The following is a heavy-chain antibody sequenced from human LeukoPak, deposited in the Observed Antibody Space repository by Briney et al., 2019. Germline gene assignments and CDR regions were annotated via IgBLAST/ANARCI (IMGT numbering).Heavy chain of an antibody. J-gene: IGHJ4*02. V-gene: IGHV3-30*02. Sequence: PGGSLRLSCAASGFTFSSYGMHWVRQAPGKGLEWVAFIRYDGSNKYYADSVKGRFTISRDNSKNTLYLQMNSLRAEDTAVYYCAKGGEQQLVFDYWGQGTLVTVSS. CDR2: IRYDGSNK. CDR3: AKGGEQQLVFDY. CDR1: GFTFSSYG. D-gene: IGHD6-13*01.